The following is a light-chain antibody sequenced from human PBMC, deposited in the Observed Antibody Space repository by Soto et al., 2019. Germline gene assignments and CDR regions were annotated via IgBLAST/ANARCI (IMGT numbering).Light chain of an antibody. CDR2: DAS. V-gene: IGKV3-11*01. Sequence: EIVLTQSPATLSLSPGERATLSCRASQSVGSYLAWYQQKPGQAPRLLIYDASNRATGIPARFSGSGSGTDFTLTISSLEPDDFAVYYCQQRSNWPTFGQGTKVEIK. CDR1: QSVGSY. J-gene: IGKJ1*01. CDR3: QQRSNWPT.